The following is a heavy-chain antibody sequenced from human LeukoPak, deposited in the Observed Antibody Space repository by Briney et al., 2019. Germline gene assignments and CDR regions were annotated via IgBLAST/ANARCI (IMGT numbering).Heavy chain of an antibody. D-gene: IGHD4/OR15-4a*01. CDR2: IYPGDSDT. V-gene: IGHV5-51*01. CDR1: GYSFTDYW. Sequence: GESLKISCKGSGYSFTDYWIGWARQMPGKGLEWMGIIYPGDSDTKYSPSFEGPVTISADKSISTAYLQWSSLKASDTAMYYCARLGGANSFGYWGQGTLVTVSS. J-gene: IGHJ4*02. CDR3: ARLGGANSFGY.